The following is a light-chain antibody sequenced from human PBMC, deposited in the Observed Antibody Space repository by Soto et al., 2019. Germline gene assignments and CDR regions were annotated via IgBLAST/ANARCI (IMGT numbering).Light chain of an antibody. V-gene: IGKV3-15*01. J-gene: IGKJ1*01. CDR3: QQYNNWRTWT. CDR2: GAS. Sequence: EIVMTQSPATLSVSPGERATLSCRASQRVSRNLAWYQQKPGQAPRLLIYGASTRATGIPARFSGSGSGTEFTLTISSLQSEDFAVYYCQQYNNWRTWTFGQGTKVDIK. CDR1: QRVSRN.